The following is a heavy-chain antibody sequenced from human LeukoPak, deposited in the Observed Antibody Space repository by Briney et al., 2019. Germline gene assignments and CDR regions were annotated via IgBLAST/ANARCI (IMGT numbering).Heavy chain of an antibody. D-gene: IGHD6-13*01. V-gene: IGHV3-21*06. CDR3: AKDGSSWNFDY. CDR1: GFTFSSYS. Sequence: GGSLRLSCAASGFTFSSYSMNWVRQAPGKGLEWVSSISSSSSYIYYADSVKGRFTISRDNSKNTLYLQMNSLRAEETAVYYCAKDGSSWNFDYWGQGTLVTVSS. J-gene: IGHJ4*02. CDR2: ISSSSSYI.